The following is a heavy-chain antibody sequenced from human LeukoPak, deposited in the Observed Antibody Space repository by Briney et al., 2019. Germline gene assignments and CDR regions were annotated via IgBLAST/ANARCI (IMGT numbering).Heavy chain of an antibody. V-gene: IGHV3-49*03. Sequence: GGSLRLSCATSGFNFGVVAMDWIRQAPGKGLEWVGFIRHREYGGTAEYAASVNGRFAISRDDSKSIVYLQMNDLRTEDTGVYYCARERAGDFEYWGLGTLVTVSS. CDR1: GFNFGVVA. CDR2: IRHREYGGTA. CDR3: ARERAGDFEY. J-gene: IGHJ4*02.